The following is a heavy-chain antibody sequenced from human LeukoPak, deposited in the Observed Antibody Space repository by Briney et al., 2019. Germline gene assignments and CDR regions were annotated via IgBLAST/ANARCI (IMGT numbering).Heavy chain of an antibody. CDR1: GFTFDDYG. J-gene: IGHJ4*02. Sequence: GGSLRLSCAASGFTFDDYGMSWVRQAPGKGLEWVSSISGSGGSTYYAEFVKGRSTISRDNSKNTLYLQMNSLRAEDTAVYYCAKGGQRYDFWRFDYWGQGTLVTVSS. CDR2: ISGSGGST. CDR3: AKGGQRYDFWRFDY. V-gene: IGHV3-23*01. D-gene: IGHD3-3*01.